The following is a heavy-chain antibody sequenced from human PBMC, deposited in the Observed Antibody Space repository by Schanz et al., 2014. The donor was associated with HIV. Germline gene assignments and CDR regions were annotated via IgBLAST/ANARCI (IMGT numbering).Heavy chain of an antibody. Sequence: QVQLVQSGAEVKKPGSSVKVSCKASGGTFSNYAISWVRQAPGQGLKWMGGIIPIFGTANYAQKFQGRVTIIADESTSTAYMELSSLRSADTAVYFCARAAFSSEYYYGMDVWGQGTTVTVSS. CDR1: GGTFSNYA. D-gene: IGHD3-3*02. CDR3: ARAAFSSEYYYGMDV. CDR2: IIPIFGTA. J-gene: IGHJ6*02. V-gene: IGHV1-69*01.